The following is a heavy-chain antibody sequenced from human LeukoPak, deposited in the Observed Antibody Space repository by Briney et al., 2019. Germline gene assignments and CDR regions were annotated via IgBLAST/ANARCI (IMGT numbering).Heavy chain of an antibody. CDR2: IYTSGST. V-gene: IGHV4-61*02. CDR1: GGSISSGNYY. Sequence: PSQTLSLTCTVSGGSISSGNYYWSWIRQPAGKRLEWIGRIYTSGSTNYNPSLKSRVTISVDTSKNQFSLKLSSVTAADTAVYYCARYDGYNLNFDYWGQGTLVTVSS. D-gene: IGHD5-24*01. CDR3: ARYDGYNLNFDY. J-gene: IGHJ4*02.